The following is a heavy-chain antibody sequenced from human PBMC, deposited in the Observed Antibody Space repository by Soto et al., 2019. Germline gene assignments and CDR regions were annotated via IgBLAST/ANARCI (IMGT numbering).Heavy chain of an antibody. CDR1: GFTRGDYA. CDR2: IRSKAYGGTT. D-gene: IGHD3-22*01. Sequence: QPGGSLRLSCTDSGFTRGDYAMSWLRQAPGKGLEWVGFIRSKAYGGTTEYAASVKGRFTISRDDSKSIAYLQMNSLKTEDTAVYYCTSADYYDSSGYPDLYYYGMDVWGQGTTVTVSS. CDR3: TSADYYDSSGYPDLYYYGMDV. J-gene: IGHJ6*02. V-gene: IGHV3-49*03.